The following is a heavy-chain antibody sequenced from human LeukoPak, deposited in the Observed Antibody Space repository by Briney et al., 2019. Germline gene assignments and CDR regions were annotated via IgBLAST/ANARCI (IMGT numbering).Heavy chain of an antibody. CDR2: IYPGDSDT. J-gene: IGHJ4*02. CDR1: GYTFTNYW. CDR3: ARAGYSNRWDGVDY. Sequence: GESLKISCKGSGYTFTNYWIGWVRQLPGKGLEFMGIIYPGDSDTRYSPSFQGQVTISVDKSINTAYLQWSSLKASDSAMYYCARAGYSNRWDGVDYWGQGTLVTVSS. V-gene: IGHV5-51*01. D-gene: IGHD2/OR15-2a*01.